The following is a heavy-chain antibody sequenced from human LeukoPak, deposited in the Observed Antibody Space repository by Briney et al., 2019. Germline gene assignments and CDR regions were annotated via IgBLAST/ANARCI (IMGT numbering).Heavy chain of an antibody. Sequence: SQTLSLTCTVSGGSISSGSYYWSWIRQPAGKGLEWIGRIYTSGSTYYNPSLKSRVTISVDTSKNHFSLKLSSVTAADTAVYYCASKYCSSTSCYREGAFDIWGQGTMVTVSS. J-gene: IGHJ3*02. D-gene: IGHD2-2*02. CDR3: ASKYCSSTSCYREGAFDI. V-gene: IGHV4-61*02. CDR2: IYTSGST. CDR1: GGSISSGSYY.